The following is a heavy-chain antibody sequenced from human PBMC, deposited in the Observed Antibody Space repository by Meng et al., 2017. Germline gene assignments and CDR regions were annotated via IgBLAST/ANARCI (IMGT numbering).Heavy chain of an antibody. CDR3: ARVRGYYYGSGSAAAFDI. D-gene: IGHD3-10*01. V-gene: IGHV4-59*01. J-gene: IGHJ3*02. Sequence: GSLRLSCTVSGGSISSYYWSWIRQPPGKGLEWIGYIYYSGSTNYNPSLKSRVTISVDTSKNQFSLKLSSVTAADTAVYYCARVRGYYYGSGSAAAFDIWGQGTTVTVSS. CDR1: GGSISSYY. CDR2: IYYSGST.